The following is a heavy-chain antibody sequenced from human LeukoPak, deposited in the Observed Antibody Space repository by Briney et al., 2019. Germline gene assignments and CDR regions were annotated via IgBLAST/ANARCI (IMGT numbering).Heavy chain of an antibody. CDR2: IKEDGSEK. J-gene: IGHJ4*02. CDR1: GSSFSSCS. V-gene: IGHV3-7*01. Sequence: PGRSLRPSCAASGSSFSSCSTSCVRLAPGKGLEWVANIKEDGSEKYYVDSVKGRFTISRDNAKNSLYLQMNSLRVEDTAVYYCSRGKGDYWGQGTLVTVSS. CDR3: SRGKGDY.